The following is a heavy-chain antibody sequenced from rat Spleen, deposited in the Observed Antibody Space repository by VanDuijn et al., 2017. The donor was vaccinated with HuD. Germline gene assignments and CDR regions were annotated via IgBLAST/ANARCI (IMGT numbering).Heavy chain of an antibody. CDR1: GFTFSDYY. V-gene: IGHV5-25*01. J-gene: IGHJ2*01. Sequence: EVQLAESGGGLVQPGRSLKLSCVASGFTFSDYYMAWVRQAPTKGLEWVATISSDGGDTYYPDSVKDRFTISRDNAKSTLYLQVDSLRSEDTATYYCARHGSYWGQGVMVTVSS. D-gene: IGHD5-1*01. CDR3: ARHGSY. CDR2: ISSDGGDT.